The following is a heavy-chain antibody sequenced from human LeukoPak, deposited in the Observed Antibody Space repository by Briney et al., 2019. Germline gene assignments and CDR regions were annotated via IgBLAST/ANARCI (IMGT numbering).Heavy chain of an antibody. J-gene: IGHJ3*02. D-gene: IGHD3-9*01. CDR1: GFTFNSYA. CDR3: AKLRYFDAFDI. CDR2: ISDSGGST. Sequence: GGSLRLSFAASGFTFNSYAVSWVRQAPGKGLEWVSAISDSGGSTYYADSVKGRFTISRDNSKNTLYLQMNSLRAEDTAVYYCAKLRYFDAFDIWGQGTMVTVSS. V-gene: IGHV3-23*01.